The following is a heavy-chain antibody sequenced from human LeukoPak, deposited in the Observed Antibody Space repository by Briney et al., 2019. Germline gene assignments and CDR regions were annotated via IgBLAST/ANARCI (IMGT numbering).Heavy chain of an antibody. CDR2: IIPIFGTA. V-gene: IGHV1-69*13. CDR3: ARDPYGGRGGFDY. CDR1: GGTFSSYA. J-gene: IGHJ4*02. D-gene: IGHD4-23*01. Sequence: SVKVSCKATGGTFSSYAISWVRQAPGQGLEWMGGIIPIFGTANYAQKFQGRVTITADESTSTAYMELSSLRSEDTAVYYCARDPYGGRGGFDYWGQGTLVTVSS.